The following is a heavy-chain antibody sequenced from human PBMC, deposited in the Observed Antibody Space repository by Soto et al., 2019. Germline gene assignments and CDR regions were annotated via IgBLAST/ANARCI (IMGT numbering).Heavy chain of an antibody. D-gene: IGHD2-2*01. Sequence: SVKVSCKASGGTFSSYAISWVRQAPGQGLEWMGRIIPIFGTANYAQKFQGRVTITADESTSTAYMELSSLRSEDTAVYYCARVPNCISTSCYAPRYYYYGMDVWGQGTTVTVSS. J-gene: IGHJ6*02. V-gene: IGHV1-69*13. CDR2: IIPIFGTA. CDR1: GGTFSSYA. CDR3: ARVPNCISTSCYAPRYYYYGMDV.